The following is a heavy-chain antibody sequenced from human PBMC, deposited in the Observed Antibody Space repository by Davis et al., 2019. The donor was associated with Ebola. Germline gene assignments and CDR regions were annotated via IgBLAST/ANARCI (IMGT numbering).Heavy chain of an antibody. Sequence: SVKVSCKASGGTFSSYAISWVRQAPGQGLEWMGGIIPIFGTANYAQKFQGRVTITADESTSTAYMELSSLRSEDTAVYYCARGDLYYDFWSGYRHHGMDVWGQGTTVTVSS. CDR1: GGTFSSYA. D-gene: IGHD3-3*01. CDR2: IIPIFGTA. V-gene: IGHV1-69*13. CDR3: ARGDLYYDFWSGYRHHGMDV. J-gene: IGHJ6*02.